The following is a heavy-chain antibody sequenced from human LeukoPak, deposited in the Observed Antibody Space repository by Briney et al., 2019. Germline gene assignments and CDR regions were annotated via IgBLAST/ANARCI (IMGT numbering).Heavy chain of an antibody. D-gene: IGHD3-22*01. V-gene: IGHV3-53*01. CDR2: VGDTYGA. CDR3: VKIRVVPSDYFDY. Sequence: GGSLRLSYAASGFTFSDYYMSWIRQAPGKGLEWVAGVGDTYGAYYADSVKGRFTISRDNSKNTLYLQINSLRAEDTAVYYCVKIRVVPSDYFDYWGQGTLVTVSS. J-gene: IGHJ4*02. CDR1: GFTFSDYY.